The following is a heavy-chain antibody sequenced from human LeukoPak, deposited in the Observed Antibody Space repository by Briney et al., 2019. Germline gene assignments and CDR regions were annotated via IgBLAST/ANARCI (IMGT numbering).Heavy chain of an antibody. CDR1: GFTFSSYW. D-gene: IGHD2-8*01. V-gene: IGHV3-7*03. J-gene: IGHJ4*02. CDR3: ARDYPVMFDGVCLAY. Sequence: GGSLRLSCAASGFTFSSYWMSWVRQAPGKGLEWVANIKQDGSEKYYVDSVKGRFTISRDNAKNSLYLQMNSLRAEDTAVYYCARDYPVMFDGVCLAYWGQGTLVTVSS. CDR2: IKQDGSEK.